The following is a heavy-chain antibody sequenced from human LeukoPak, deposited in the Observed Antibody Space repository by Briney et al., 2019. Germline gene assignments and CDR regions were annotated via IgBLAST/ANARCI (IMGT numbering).Heavy chain of an antibody. CDR3: AKDLPKYYYDSSGVDY. CDR2: IRYDGSNK. CDR1: GFTFTNYA. J-gene: IGHJ4*02. V-gene: IGHV3-30*02. D-gene: IGHD3-22*01. Sequence: PGRSLRLSCAASGFTFTNYAMHWVRQGPGKGLEWVAFIRYDGSNKYYADSVKGRFTISRDNSKNTLYLQMNSLRAEDTAVYYCAKDLPKYYYDSSGVDYWGQGTLVTVSS.